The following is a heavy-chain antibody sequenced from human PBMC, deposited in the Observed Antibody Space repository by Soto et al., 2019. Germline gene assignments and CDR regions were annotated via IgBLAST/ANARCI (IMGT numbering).Heavy chain of an antibody. J-gene: IGHJ4*02. Sequence: SVKVSCKASGGTFSSYAISWLRQAPGQGLEWMGGIIPIFGTANYAQKFQGRVTITADESTSTAYMELSSLRSEDTAVYYCARDLPCGGDCPFDYWGQGTLVTVSS. CDR2: IIPIFGTA. D-gene: IGHD2-21*02. V-gene: IGHV1-69*13. CDR3: ARDLPCGGDCPFDY. CDR1: GGTFSSYA.